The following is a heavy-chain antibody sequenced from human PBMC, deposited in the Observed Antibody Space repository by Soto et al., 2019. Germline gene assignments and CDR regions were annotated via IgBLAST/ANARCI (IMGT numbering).Heavy chain of an antibody. V-gene: IGHV1-8*01. CDR1: GYTFTSYD. CDR3: ARGGKYDILTGLPHHYYYYMDV. D-gene: IGHD3-9*01. Sequence: ASVKVSCKASGYTFTSYDINWVRQATGQGLEWMGWMNPNSGNTGYAQKFQGRVTMTRNTSISTAYMELSSLRSEDTAVYYCARGGKYDILTGLPHHYYYYMDVWGKGTTVTVSS. J-gene: IGHJ6*03. CDR2: MNPNSGNT.